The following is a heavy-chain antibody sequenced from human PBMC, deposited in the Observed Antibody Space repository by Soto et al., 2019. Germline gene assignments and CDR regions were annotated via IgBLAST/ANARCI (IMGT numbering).Heavy chain of an antibody. Sequence: QVQLVESGGGVVQPGRSLRLSCAASGFTFSSYGMHWVRQAPGKGLEWVAVIWYDGSNKYYADSVKGRFTISRDNSKNTLYLQMNSLRAEDTAVYYCARDGSQSGYVGLYYFDYWGQGTLVTVSS. CDR1: GFTFSSYG. V-gene: IGHV3-33*01. CDR3: ARDGSQSGYVGLYYFDY. D-gene: IGHD5-12*01. J-gene: IGHJ4*02. CDR2: IWYDGSNK.